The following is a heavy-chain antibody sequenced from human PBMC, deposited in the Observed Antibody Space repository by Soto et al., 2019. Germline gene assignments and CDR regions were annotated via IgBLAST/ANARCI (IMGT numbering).Heavy chain of an antibody. CDR2: VNHSGNT. D-gene: IGHD6-19*01. J-gene: IGHJ4*02. CDR1: DTSFSNPYYS. V-gene: IGHV4-34*01. Sequence: QVQLQQWGAGLLKPSETLSLTCAVFDTSFSNPYYSWSWIRQSPGKGLEWIGEVNHSGNTNYTPSLKSRVIISRDTSKSHFSLRLTSVXXXXXXXXXXXXXDTTGWYFEDWGQGTLVTVSS. CDR3: XXXDTTGWYFED.